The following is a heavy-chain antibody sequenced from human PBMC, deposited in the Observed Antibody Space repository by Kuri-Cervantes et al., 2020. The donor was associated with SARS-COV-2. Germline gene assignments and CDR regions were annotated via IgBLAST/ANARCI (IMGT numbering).Heavy chain of an antibody. J-gene: IGHJ3*02. CDR1: GYTFTSYY. Sequence: SVKVSCKASGYTFTSYYMHWVRQAPGQGLEWMGIINPSGGSTSYAQKFQGRVTMTRDTSTSTVYMELSSLRSEDTAVYYCARGGVGYCSSTSCYSFWAFDIWGQGTMVTVSS. CDR3: ARGGVGYCSSTSCYSFWAFDI. D-gene: IGHD2-2*02. V-gene: IGHV1-46*01. CDR2: INPSGGST.